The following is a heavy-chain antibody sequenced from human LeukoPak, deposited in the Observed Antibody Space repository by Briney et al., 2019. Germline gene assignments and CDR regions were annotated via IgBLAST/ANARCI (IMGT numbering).Heavy chain of an antibody. CDR1: GFTVSSNY. J-gene: IGHJ3*02. CDR2: IYSGGST. Sequence: RGSLRLSCAASGFTVSSNYMSWVRQAPGKGLEWVSVIYSGGSTYYADSVKGRFTISRDNSKNTLYLQMNSLRAEDTAVYYCARGDSSGYSDAFDIWGQGTRVTVSS. CDR3: ARGDSSGYSDAFDI. V-gene: IGHV3-66*02. D-gene: IGHD3-22*01.